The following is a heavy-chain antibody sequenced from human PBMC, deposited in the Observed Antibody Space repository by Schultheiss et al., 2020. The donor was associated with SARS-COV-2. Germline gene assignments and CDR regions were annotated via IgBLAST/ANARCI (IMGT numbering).Heavy chain of an antibody. CDR3: ARVNDYYYYGMDV. Sequence: SETLSLTCAVSGASISSSNWWSWVRQPPGKGLEWIGEIHHSGSTYYNPSLKSRVTISVDTSKNQFSLKLSSVTAADTAVYYCARVNDYYYYGMDVWGQGTTVTVSS. CDR2: IHHSGST. D-gene: IGHD1-1*01. V-gene: IGHV4-4*02. CDR1: GASISSSNW. J-gene: IGHJ6*02.